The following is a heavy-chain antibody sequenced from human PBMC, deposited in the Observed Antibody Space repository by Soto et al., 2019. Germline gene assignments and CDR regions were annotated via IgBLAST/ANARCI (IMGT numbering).Heavy chain of an antibody. CDR2: ISGSGGST. V-gene: IGHV3-23*01. Sequence: VQLLESGGGLVQPGGSLRLSCAASGFTFSSYAMSWVRQAPGKGLEWVSAISGSGGSTYYADSVKGRFTISRDNSKNTLYLQMNSLRAEDTAVYYCAKDGYCSSTSCYTSWFDPWGQGTLVTVSS. CDR3: AKDGYCSSTSCYTSWFDP. CDR1: GFTFSSYA. D-gene: IGHD2-2*02. J-gene: IGHJ5*02.